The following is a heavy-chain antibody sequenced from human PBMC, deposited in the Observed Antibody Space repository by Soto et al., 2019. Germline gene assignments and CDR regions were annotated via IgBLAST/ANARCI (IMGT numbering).Heavy chain of an antibody. Sequence: QVQLVQSGTDVTKPGSSVPVSCTASGDIFSRSTLSGVRQAPGQRLEWMGRIIPMLGMSNSALKFQGRLTISADTSTNKVYMHLNSLRSDDTAVYYCATSYGSGSAHFDSWGQGTLVTVSS. J-gene: IGHJ4*02. CDR2: IIPMLGMS. CDR1: GDIFSRST. CDR3: ATSYGSGSAHFDS. D-gene: IGHD3-10*01. V-gene: IGHV1-69*02.